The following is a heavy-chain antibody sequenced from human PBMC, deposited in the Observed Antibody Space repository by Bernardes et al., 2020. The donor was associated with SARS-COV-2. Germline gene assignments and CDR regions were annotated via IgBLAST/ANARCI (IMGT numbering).Heavy chain of an antibody. J-gene: IGHJ4*02. CDR2: IYYSGST. Sequence: SETLSLTCTVSGGSISSSSYYWGWIRQPPGKGLEWIGSIYYSGSTYYNPSLKSRVTISVDTSKNQFSLKLSSVTAADTAVYYCARDHHVYYDFWSGYYFDYWGQGTLVTVSS. V-gene: IGHV4-39*07. CDR3: ARDHHVYYDFWSGYYFDY. D-gene: IGHD3-3*01. CDR1: GGSISSSSYY.